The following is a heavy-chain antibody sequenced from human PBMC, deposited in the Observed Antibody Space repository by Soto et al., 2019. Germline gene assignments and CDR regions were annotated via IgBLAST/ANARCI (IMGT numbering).Heavy chain of an antibody. CDR1: GGSISSYY. D-gene: IGHD3-10*01. CDR3: AARSGFYYYGMDV. J-gene: IGHJ6*02. CDR2: IYYSGST. Sequence: LSLTCTVSGGSISSYYWSWIRQPPGKGLEWIGYIYYSGSTNYNPSLKSRVTISVDTSKNQFSLKLSSVTAADTAVYYCAARSGFYYYGMDVWGQGTTVTVSS. V-gene: IGHV4-59*01.